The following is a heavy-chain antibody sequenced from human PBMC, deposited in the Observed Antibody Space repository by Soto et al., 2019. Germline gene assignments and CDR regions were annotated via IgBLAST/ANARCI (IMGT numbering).Heavy chain of an antibody. J-gene: IGHJ4*02. CDR2: IIPIFGTA. CDR3: ARAAPDTYYSDSSGSAPFDY. V-gene: IGHV1-69*01. CDR1: GGTFSSYA. D-gene: IGHD3-22*01. Sequence: QVQLVQSGAEVKKPGSSVKVSCKASGGTFSSYAISWVRQAPGQGLEWMGGIIPIFGTANYAQKFQGRVTITADESTSTAYMELSSLRSEDTAVYYCARAAPDTYYSDSSGSAPFDYWGQGPLVTVSS.